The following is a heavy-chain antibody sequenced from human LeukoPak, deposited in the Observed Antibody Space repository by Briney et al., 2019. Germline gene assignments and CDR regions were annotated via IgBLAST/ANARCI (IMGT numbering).Heavy chain of an antibody. D-gene: IGHD3/OR15-3a*01. CDR2: IYGNGNT. V-gene: IGHV4-59*01. J-gene: IGHJ4*02. CDR1: GGSMNTYC. CDR3: ARDWTDHDSFAY. Sequence: SETLSLTCTVSGGSMNTYCWSWIRQPPGKGLEWMGYIYGNGNTKYNSSLKSRVTISVDTSENQSSLKLSSVTAADTAVYYCARDWTDHDSFAYWGQGILVTVSS.